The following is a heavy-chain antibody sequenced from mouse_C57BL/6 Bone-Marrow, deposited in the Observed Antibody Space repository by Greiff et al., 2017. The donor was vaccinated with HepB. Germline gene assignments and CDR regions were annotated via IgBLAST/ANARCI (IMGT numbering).Heavy chain of an antibody. CDR3: ARSLRLRRRRSGYFDY. J-gene: IGHJ2*01. CDR1: GYTFTDYN. Sequence: EVQGVESGPELVKPGASVKIPCKASGYTFTDYNMDWVKQSHGKSLEWIGDINPNNGGTIYNQKFKGKATLTVDKSSSTAYMELRSLTSEDTAVYYCARSLRLRRRRSGYFDYWGQGTTLTVSS. D-gene: IGHD2-2*01. CDR2: INPNNGGT. V-gene: IGHV1-18*01.